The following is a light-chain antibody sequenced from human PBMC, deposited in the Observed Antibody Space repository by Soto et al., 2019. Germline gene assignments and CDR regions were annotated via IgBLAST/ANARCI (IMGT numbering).Light chain of an antibody. Sequence: IVLTQSPGTLSLSPGERSTLCGRASQSVSSNLAWYQQKPGQSPRLLIYGASTRATGVPARFSGSGSGTEFTLTISSLQSEDFAVYYCQQYINLWTFGQGTKVDIK. CDR1: QSVSSN. CDR3: QQYINLWT. J-gene: IGKJ1*01. CDR2: GAS. V-gene: IGKV3-15*01.